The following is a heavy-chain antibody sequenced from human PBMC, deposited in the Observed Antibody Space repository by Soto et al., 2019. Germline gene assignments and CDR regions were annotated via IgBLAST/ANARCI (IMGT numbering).Heavy chain of an antibody. CDR3: ARASSPEDDYYGSGSYYTDY. CDR2: ISSSSYI. Sequence: PGGSLRLSCAASGFTFSSYSMNWVRQAPGKGLEWVSSISSSSYIYYADSVKGRFTISRDNAKNSLYLQMNSLRAEDTAVYYCARASSPEDDYYGSGSYYTDYWGQGTLVTVSS. CDR1: GFTFSSYS. D-gene: IGHD3-10*01. V-gene: IGHV3-21*01. J-gene: IGHJ4*02.